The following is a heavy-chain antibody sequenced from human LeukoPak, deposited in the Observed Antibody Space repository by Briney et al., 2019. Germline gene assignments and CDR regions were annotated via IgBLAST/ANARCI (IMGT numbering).Heavy chain of an antibody. D-gene: IGHD5-18*01. V-gene: IGHV3-23*01. CDR1: GFTLSSYA. Sequence: PGGSLRLSCAASGFTLSSYAMSWVRQAPGKGLEWVSAIGGSGGSTYYADSVKGRFTVSRDNSKNTLYLQMNSLRAEDTAVYYCAREDPFTGYSYGIFDYWGQGTLVTVSS. J-gene: IGHJ4*02. CDR3: AREDPFTGYSYGIFDY. CDR2: IGGSGGST.